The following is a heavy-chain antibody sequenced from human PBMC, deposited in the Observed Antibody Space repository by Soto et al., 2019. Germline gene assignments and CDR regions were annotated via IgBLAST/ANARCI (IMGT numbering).Heavy chain of an antibody. CDR1: GGTFSSYA. J-gene: IGHJ3*02. V-gene: IGHV1-69*13. D-gene: IGHD6-19*01. Sequence: SVKVSCKASGGTFSSYAISWVRQAPGQGLEWMGGIIPIFGTANYAQKFQGRVTITADESTSTAYMELSSLRSEDTAVYYCARNQDSSGWYRAAFDISCQGTMVTFS. CDR2: IIPIFGTA. CDR3: ARNQDSSGWYRAAFDI.